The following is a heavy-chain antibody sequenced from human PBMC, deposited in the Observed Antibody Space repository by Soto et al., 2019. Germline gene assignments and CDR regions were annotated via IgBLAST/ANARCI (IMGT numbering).Heavy chain of an antibody. J-gene: IGHJ6*02. CDR2: IWYDGNTK. D-gene: IGHD6-19*01. CDR1: GFTFNTYG. V-gene: IGHV3-33*01. Sequence: GGSLRLSCAASGFTFNTYGFNWVRQAPGKGLEWVAVIWYDGNTKYYADSVKGRFTISRDNLKNTLYLQMNSLTAEDTAVYYCARPLVAPVAGPYYYGMDVWGQGTTVTVSS. CDR3: ARPLVAPVAGPYYYGMDV.